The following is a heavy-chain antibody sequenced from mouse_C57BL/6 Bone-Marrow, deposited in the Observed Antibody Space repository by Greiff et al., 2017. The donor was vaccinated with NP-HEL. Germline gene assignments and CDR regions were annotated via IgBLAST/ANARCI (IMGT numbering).Heavy chain of an antibody. CDR3: ARSGYAMDY. CDR1: GYTFTDYY. Sequence: EVQLHQSGPELVKPGASVKISCKASGYTFTDYYMNWVKQSHGKSLEWIGDINPNNGGTSYNQKFKGKATLTVDKSSSTAYMELRSLTSEDSAVYYCARSGYAMDYWGQGTSVTVSS. CDR2: INPNNGGT. J-gene: IGHJ4*01. V-gene: IGHV1-26*01. D-gene: IGHD2-2*01.